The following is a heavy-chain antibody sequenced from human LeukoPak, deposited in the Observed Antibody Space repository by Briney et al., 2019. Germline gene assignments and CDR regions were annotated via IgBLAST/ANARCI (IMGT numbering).Heavy chain of an antibody. CDR1: GLTFTRYS. CDR2: ISTSSGYI. CDR3: ASSDYVWGKPFYFDY. Sequence: PGGSLRLSCAASGLTFTRYSMSWVRQAPGKGLEWVSSISTSSGYIYYADSVMGRFTISRDNAKNSLYLQMNSQRPEDTAVYYCASSDYVWGKPFYFDYWGQGTLVTVSS. J-gene: IGHJ4*02. V-gene: IGHV3-21*01. D-gene: IGHD3-16*01.